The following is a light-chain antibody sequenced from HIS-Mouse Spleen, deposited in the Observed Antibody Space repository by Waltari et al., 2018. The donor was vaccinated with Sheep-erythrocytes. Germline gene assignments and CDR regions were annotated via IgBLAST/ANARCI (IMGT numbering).Light chain of an antibody. CDR3: NSRDSSGNHLGVV. V-gene: IGLV3-19*01. J-gene: IGLJ2*01. CDR1: SLRSYY. CDR2: GKN. Sequence: SSELTQDPAVSVALGQTVRITCQGDSLRSYYASWFQQKPGQAPVLGIYGKNNRPSGFPDRCSGSSSGNTASLTITGAQAEDEADFYCNSRDSSGNHLGVVFGGGTKLTVL.